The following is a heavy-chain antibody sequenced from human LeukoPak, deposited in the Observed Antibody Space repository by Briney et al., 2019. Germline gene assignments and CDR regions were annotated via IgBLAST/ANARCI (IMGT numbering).Heavy chain of an antibody. V-gene: IGHV3-21*01. CDR2: ISSTGSNI. J-gene: IGHJ4*02. CDR3: ARSSTNERYYFDY. CDR1: GFTFSGYT. D-gene: IGHD1-1*01. Sequence: GGSLRLSCAVSGFTFSGYTMNWVRQAPGKGLEWVSSISSTGSNIYYADSVKGRFTISRDNAKSSLYLQMNSLRAEDAALYYCARSSTNERYYFDYWGQGTLVTVSS.